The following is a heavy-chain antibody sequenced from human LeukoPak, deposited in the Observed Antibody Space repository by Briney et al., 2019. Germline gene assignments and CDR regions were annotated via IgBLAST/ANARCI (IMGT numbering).Heavy chain of an antibody. CDR3: ANPIAAAAYY. CDR2: IYSGGTT. J-gene: IGHJ4*02. D-gene: IGHD6-13*01. V-gene: IGHV3-66*01. CDR1: GFTVSSNY. Sequence: GGSLRLSCAASGFTVSSNYMSWVRQAPGKGLEWVSLIYSGGTTSYADSVKGRFTISRDNSKNTLYLQMNSLRAEDTAVYYCANPIAAAAYYWGQGTLVTVSS.